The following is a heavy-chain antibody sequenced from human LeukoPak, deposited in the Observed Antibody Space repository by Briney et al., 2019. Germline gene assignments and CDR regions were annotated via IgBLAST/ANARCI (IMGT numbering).Heavy chain of an antibody. CDR3: ARAQTLYCSGGSCYPYYFDY. V-gene: IGHV4-39*07. D-gene: IGHD2-15*01. CDR1: GGSISSSSYY. CDR2: INHSGST. Sequence: TSETLSLTCTVSGGSISSSSYYCGWIRQPPGKGLEWIGEINHSGSTNYNPSLKSRVTISVDTSKNQFSLKLSSVTAADTAVYYCARAQTLYCSGGSCYPYYFDYWGQGTLVTVSS. J-gene: IGHJ4*02.